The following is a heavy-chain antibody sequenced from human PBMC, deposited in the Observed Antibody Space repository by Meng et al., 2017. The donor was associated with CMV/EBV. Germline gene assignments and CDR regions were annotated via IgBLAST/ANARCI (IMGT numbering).Heavy chain of an antibody. V-gene: IGHV3-30-3*01. CDR1: GFTFSSYA. CDR2: ISYDGSNK. D-gene: IGHD3-3*01. CDR3: ARDGSDFWSGYFSPYYYYGMDV. Sequence: GESLKISCAASGFTFSSYAMHWVRQAPGKGLEWVAVISYDGSNKYYADSVKGRFTISRDNSKNTLYLQMSSLRAEDTAVYYCARDGSDFWSGYFSPYYYYGMDVWGQGTTVTVSS. J-gene: IGHJ6*02.